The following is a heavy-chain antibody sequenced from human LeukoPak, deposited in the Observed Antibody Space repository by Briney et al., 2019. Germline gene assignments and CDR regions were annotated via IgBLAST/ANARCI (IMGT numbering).Heavy chain of an antibody. Sequence: PGGSLRLSCAASGFTFTDFSMNWVRQAPGKGLEWVSSTSPTSSYMYYADSVKGRFTISRDNAKNSLYLQMNSLRAEDTALYYCVRDAGGGNSWFDTWGQGTLVTVSS. V-gene: IGHV3-21*04. CDR1: GFTFTDFS. CDR3: VRDAGGGNSWFDT. J-gene: IGHJ5*02. CDR2: TSPTSSYM. D-gene: IGHD4-23*01.